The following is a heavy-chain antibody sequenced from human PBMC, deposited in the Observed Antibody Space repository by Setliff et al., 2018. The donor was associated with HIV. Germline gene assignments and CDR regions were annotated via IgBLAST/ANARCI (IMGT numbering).Heavy chain of an antibody. D-gene: IGHD1-20*01. CDR1: GYSISSGYY. CDR3: VRQGHWYIPWYFDY. CDR2: IYHSGIT. V-gene: IGHV4-38-2*02. Sequence: PSETLSLTCTVSGYSISSGYYWGWIRQPAGKGLERIGSIYHSGITYYNSSLKSRVTISVDTSKNQFSLNLTSVTAADTAVYYCVRQGHWYIPWYFDYWGQGALVTVSS. J-gene: IGHJ4*02.